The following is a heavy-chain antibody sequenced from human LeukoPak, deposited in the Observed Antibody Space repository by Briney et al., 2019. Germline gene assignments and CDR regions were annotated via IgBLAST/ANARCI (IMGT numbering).Heavy chain of an antibody. CDR2: IYYSGST. Sequence: WETLSLPYSVSTEELSVETGSWTRQSPGQGLERIGYIYYSGSTNYNTSLKSRVTISVDTSKKHFSLKLSPVTAADTAVYYCATTNTGDYSLFDFWGQGTLVTVSS. V-gene: IGHV4-59*08. CDR3: ATTNTGDYSLFDF. CDR1: TEELSVET. D-gene: IGHD4-17*01. J-gene: IGHJ4*02.